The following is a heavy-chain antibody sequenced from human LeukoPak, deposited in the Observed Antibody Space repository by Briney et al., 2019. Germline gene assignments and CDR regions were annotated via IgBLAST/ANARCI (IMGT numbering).Heavy chain of an antibody. D-gene: IGHD4-17*01. J-gene: IGHJ3*02. CDR3: AKDMTMTTVTSDAFDI. CDR1: GFTFSSYG. Sequence: GGSLRLSCAASGFTFSSYGMHWVRQAPGKGLDWVAFIHHDGSNKYYADSVKGRFTISRGNSKNTLYLQMNSLRAEDTAVYYCAKDMTMTTVTSDAFDIWGQGTMVTVSS. V-gene: IGHV3-30*02. CDR2: IHHDGSNK.